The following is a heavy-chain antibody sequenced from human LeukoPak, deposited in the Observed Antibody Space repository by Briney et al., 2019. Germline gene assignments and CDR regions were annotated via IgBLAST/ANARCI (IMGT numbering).Heavy chain of an antibody. Sequence: SETLSLTCTVSGGSISSYYWSWIRQPPGKGLEWIGYIYYSGSTNHNPSLKSRVTISVDTSKNQFSLRLNSVTAADTAVYYCARSHSVWTSFDYWGQGTLVTVSS. CDR1: GGSISSYY. J-gene: IGHJ4*02. V-gene: IGHV4-59*01. D-gene: IGHD3/OR15-3a*01. CDR2: IYYSGST. CDR3: ARSHSVWTSFDY.